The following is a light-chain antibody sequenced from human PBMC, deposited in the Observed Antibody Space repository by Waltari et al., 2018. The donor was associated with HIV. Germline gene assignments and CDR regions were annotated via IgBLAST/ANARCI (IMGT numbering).Light chain of an antibody. J-gene: IGKJ1*01. V-gene: IGKV1-5*03. CDR3: QQYSTSSPWT. CDR1: QNINTW. Sequence: DIQMTQSPSTLSTSPGDTIHITCRASQNINTWLAWYQQKPGRAPTLLIYKASSLEKGVPSRFSGSGSGTEFTLTISGLQPDDFATYYCQQYSTSSPWTFGQGTKVDI. CDR2: KAS.